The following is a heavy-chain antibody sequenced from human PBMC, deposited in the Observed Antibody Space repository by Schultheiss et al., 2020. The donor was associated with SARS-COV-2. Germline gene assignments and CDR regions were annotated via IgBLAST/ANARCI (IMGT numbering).Heavy chain of an antibody. Sequence: SETLSLTCTVSGGSISSSEYYWGWIRQPPGKGLEWIASIYYDGSTYYNPSLKSRVTISVDTSKNQFSLKLSSVTAADTSVYYCTSDYVWGSFRPDALDIWGQGTTVTVSS. J-gene: IGHJ3*02. CDR3: TSDYVWGSFRPDALDI. D-gene: IGHD3-16*02. CDR1: GGSISSSEYY. V-gene: IGHV4-39*01. CDR2: IYYDGST.